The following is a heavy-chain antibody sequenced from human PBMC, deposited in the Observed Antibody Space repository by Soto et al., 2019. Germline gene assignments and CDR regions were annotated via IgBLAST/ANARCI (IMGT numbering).Heavy chain of an antibody. V-gene: IGHV3-21*01. CDR3: ARDSGRRDSNWFDP. J-gene: IGHJ5*02. Sequence: EVQLVESGGGLVKPGGSLRLSCAASGFTLSSYSMIWVRQAPGKGLEWVSSISSSSNYIYYADSVKGRFTISRDNAKNSRYLQMNRLRAEDTAVYYCARDSGRRDSNWFDPWGQGTLVTVSS. CDR2: ISSSSNYI. CDR1: GFTLSSYS. D-gene: IGHD3-3*01.